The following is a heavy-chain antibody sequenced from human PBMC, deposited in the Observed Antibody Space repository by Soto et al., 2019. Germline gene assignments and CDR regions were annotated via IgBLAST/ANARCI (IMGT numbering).Heavy chain of an antibody. Sequence: SETLSLTCTVSGASVTSGRYYWTWIRQPPGKGLEWLGYISFSGSSIYSPSVKSRLTLSVDTSKNEISLSLNSVTAADTAVYYCARQGYDFWSGPSGYYFDYWGQGTLVTVSS. D-gene: IGHD3-3*01. V-gene: IGHV4-61*01. CDR1: GASVTSGRYY. CDR2: ISFSGSS. J-gene: IGHJ4*02. CDR3: ARQGYDFWSGPSGYYFDY.